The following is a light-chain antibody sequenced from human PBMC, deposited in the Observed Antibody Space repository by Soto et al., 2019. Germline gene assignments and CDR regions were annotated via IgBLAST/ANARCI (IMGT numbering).Light chain of an antibody. CDR3: QQSHNWPRT. CDR1: QRVSTF. V-gene: IGKV3-11*01. CDR2: EAS. J-gene: IGKJ1*01. Sequence: IVLIQSPGTLSLSPWARATLSCRASQRVSTFLAWYQQRPGQAPRLLISEASNRATGIPARFSGSGSGTDFTLTISSLEPEDFAVYYCQQSHNWPRTFGQGTKVDIK.